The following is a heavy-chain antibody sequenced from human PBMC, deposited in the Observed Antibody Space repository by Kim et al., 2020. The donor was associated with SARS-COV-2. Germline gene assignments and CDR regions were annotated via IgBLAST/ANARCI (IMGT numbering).Heavy chain of an antibody. Sequence: GGSLRLSCAASGFIVSNYYMTWVRRTPGKGLEWVSIIFDGGDTYYPDSVKGRFTMSRDISRNTLYLQMNSLRVEDTAIYYCARGTYGSHFEYWGQGTLVTGSS. CDR2: IFDGGDT. V-gene: IGHV3-53*05. D-gene: IGHD3-10*01. J-gene: IGHJ4*02. CDR3: ARGTYGSHFEY. CDR1: GFIVSNYY.